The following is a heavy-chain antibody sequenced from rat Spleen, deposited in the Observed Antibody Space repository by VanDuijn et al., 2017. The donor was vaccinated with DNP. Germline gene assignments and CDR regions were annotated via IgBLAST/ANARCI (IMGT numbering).Heavy chain of an antibody. CDR1: GFNFNDYW. CDR2: INKDSRTI. CDR3: VRDRVGVDY. D-gene: IGHD4-3*01. J-gene: IGHJ2*01. Sequence: EVKLVEYGGGLVQPGRSLKLSCAASGFNFNDYWMGWVRQAPGKGLEWIGGINKDSRTIKYTPSLKDKLTISRDNGQNTLYLQMSKLGSEDTASYYYVRDRVGVDYWGQGVMVTVSS. V-gene: IGHV4-2*01.